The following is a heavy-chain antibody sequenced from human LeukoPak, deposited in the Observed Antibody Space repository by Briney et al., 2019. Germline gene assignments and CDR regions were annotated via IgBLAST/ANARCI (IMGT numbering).Heavy chain of an antibody. CDR2: IIPIFGTA. Sequence: SVKVSCKASGGTFSGYAISWMRQAPGQGLEWMGGIIPIFGTANYAQKFQGRVTITADESTSTAYMELSSLRSEDTAVYYCARDRVVTRRVWYFDIWGRGTLVTVSS. CDR3: ARDRVVTRRVWYFDI. J-gene: IGHJ2*01. CDR1: GGTFSGYA. V-gene: IGHV1-69*01. D-gene: IGHD4-23*01.